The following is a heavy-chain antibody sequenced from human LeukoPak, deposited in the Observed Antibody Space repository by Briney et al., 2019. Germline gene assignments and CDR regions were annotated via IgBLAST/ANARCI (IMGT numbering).Heavy chain of an antibody. D-gene: IGHD3-10*01. Sequence: SETLSLTCTVSGGSISSYYWSWIRQPPGKGLEWIGYIYYSGSTNYKPSLKSRVTISVDTSKNQFSLKLSSVTAADTAVYYCARDRVTMVRGVPRYFNWFDPWGQGTLVTVSS. CDR3: ARDRVTMVRGVPRYFNWFDP. CDR2: IYYSGST. CDR1: GGSISSYY. V-gene: IGHV4-59*01. J-gene: IGHJ5*02.